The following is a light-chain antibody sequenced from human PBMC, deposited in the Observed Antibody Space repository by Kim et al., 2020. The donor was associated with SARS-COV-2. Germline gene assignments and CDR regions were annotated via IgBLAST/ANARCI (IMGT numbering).Light chain of an antibody. CDR3: AAWDDSLNGVV. J-gene: IGLJ2*01. V-gene: IGLV1-44*01. CDR2: INN. Sequence: GERGTLPSSGTSTKLGSNTVNRYRQRPGTAPNLLIYINNQRPAGVPDRFSGSKSGTSASLAISGLQSEDEADDYCAAWDDSLNGVVFGGGTQLTVL. CDR1: STKLGSNT.